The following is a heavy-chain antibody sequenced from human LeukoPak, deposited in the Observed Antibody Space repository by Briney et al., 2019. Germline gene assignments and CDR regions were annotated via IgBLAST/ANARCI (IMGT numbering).Heavy chain of an antibody. CDR2: IYYSRST. CDR3: ARDGYNSGYFDY. V-gene: IGHV4-30-4*01. CDR1: GASTSSGGYY. Sequence: PSQTLSLTCTVSGASTSSGGYYWNWIRQPPGKGLEWIGYIYYSRSTSYSPSLKSRLTISVGTSKNQFSLKLSSVTAADTAVYYCARDGYNSGYFDYWGQGTLVTVSS. D-gene: IGHD5-24*01. J-gene: IGHJ4*02.